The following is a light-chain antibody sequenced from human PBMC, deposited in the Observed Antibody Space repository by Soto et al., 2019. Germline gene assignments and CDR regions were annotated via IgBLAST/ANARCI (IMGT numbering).Light chain of an antibody. CDR2: VAS. Sequence: EIVLTQSPGTLSLSPGERATLSCRASQSVSSTYLAWYQQKPGQAPRLLIYVASNRATGIPDRFSGSGSGTDFTLTISRLEPEDFAVYYWQQYGGSRWTFGQGTRVDI. CDR3: QQYGGSRWT. V-gene: IGKV3-20*01. CDR1: QSVSSTY. J-gene: IGKJ1*01.